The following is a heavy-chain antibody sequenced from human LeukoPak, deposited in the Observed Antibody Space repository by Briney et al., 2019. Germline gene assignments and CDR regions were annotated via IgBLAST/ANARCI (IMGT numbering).Heavy chain of an antibody. J-gene: IGHJ5*02. Sequence: ASVKVSCKVSGYTLTELSMHWVRQAPGKGLEWMGGFDPEDGETIYAQKFQGRVTMTRDTSISTAYMELSSLRSEDTAVYYCARMSYYDSSGDNWFDPWGQGTLVTVSS. D-gene: IGHD3-22*01. V-gene: IGHV1-24*01. CDR3: ARMSYYDSSGDNWFDP. CDR2: FDPEDGET. CDR1: GYTLTELS.